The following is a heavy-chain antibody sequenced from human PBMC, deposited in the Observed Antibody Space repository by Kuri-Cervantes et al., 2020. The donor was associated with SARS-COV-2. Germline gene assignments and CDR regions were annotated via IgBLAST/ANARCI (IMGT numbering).Heavy chain of an antibody. J-gene: IGHJ4*02. D-gene: IGHD6-6*01. CDR3: ARVARLVSYYFDY. V-gene: IGHV4-38-2*01. CDR1: GYSISSGYY. CDR2: IYHSGST. Sequence: ESLKISCAVSGYSISSGYYWGWIRHPPGKGLEWIGSIYHSGSTYYNPSLKSRVIISVDTSKNQFSLKLSSVTAADTAVYYCARVARLVSYYFDYWGQGTLVTVSS.